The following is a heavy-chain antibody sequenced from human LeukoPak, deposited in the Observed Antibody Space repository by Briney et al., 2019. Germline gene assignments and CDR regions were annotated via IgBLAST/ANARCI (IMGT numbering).Heavy chain of an antibody. J-gene: IGHJ6*02. Sequence: ASVKVSCKASGYTFTSYDINWARQATGQELEWMGWMNPNSGNTGYAQKFQGRVTMTRNTSISTAYMELSSLRSEDTAVYYCARGLHSGWYRYYYYGMDVWGQGTTVTVSS. D-gene: IGHD6-19*01. CDR2: MNPNSGNT. CDR1: GYTFTSYD. CDR3: ARGLHSGWYRYYYYGMDV. V-gene: IGHV1-8*01.